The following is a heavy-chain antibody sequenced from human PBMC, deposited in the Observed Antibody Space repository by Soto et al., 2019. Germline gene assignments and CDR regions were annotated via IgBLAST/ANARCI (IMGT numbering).Heavy chain of an antibody. CDR2: FYDSGST. CDR1: GGSVSSGSFY. D-gene: IGHD5-12*01. Sequence: ETLSLTCTVSGGSVSSGSFYWSWIRRPPGKGLEWIGYFYDSGSTNYNPSLRSRVTMSVDTSKNQFSLKLSSVTAADTAVYYCAASAPPATNYYYAMDVWGQGTTVTVS. CDR3: AASAPPATNYYYAMDV. J-gene: IGHJ6*02. V-gene: IGHV4-61*01.